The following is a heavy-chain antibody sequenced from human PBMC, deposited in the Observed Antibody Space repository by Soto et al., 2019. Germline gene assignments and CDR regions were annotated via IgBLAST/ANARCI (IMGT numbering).Heavy chain of an antibody. D-gene: IGHD3-10*01. Sequence: QVQLQESGPGLVKPSETLSLTCTVSGGSISSYYWSWIRQPPGKGLEWIGDIYYSGSTNYNPSLKSRGTISVDTSKNQFSLKLSSVTAADTAVYFCARRYGLSAFDLWGQGTMVTVSS. CDR3: ARRYGLSAFDL. CDR1: GGSISSYY. J-gene: IGHJ3*01. CDR2: IYYSGST. V-gene: IGHV4-59*08.